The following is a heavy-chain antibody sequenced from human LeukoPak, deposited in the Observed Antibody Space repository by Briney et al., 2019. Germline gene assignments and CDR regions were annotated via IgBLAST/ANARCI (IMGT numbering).Heavy chain of an antibody. V-gene: IGHV3-7*03. Sequence: GGSLRLSCIASGYTFSPYSMSWVRPTPWTGLEWVASISNGGGATFYGDSVRGRFTVSRDDAKNSLFLQMNGLRSDDTAVYYCTRENYVPDSWGQGTLVTVSS. CDR1: GYTFSPYS. CDR3: TRENYVPDS. CDR2: ISNGGGAT. D-gene: IGHD3-10*02. J-gene: IGHJ5*02.